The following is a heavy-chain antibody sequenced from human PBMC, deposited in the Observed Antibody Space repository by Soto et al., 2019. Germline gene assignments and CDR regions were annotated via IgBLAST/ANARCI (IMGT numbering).Heavy chain of an antibody. CDR3: ARDVRTYFYESSGSHRAYYFDY. V-gene: IGHV3-53*01. D-gene: IGHD3-22*01. J-gene: IGHJ4*02. CDR1: GLTVSSNY. CDR2: IFSGGTT. Sequence: EVQLVESGGGLIQPGGSLRLSCAASGLTVSSNYMNWVRQAPGKGLEWVSVIFSGGTTYYADSVKGRFTISRDNSKNTLYLQMNSRRAEDTAVYYCARDVRTYFYESSGSHRAYYFDYWGQGTLVTVSS.